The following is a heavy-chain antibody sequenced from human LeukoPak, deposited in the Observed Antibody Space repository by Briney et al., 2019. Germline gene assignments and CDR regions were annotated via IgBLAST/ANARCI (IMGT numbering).Heavy chain of an antibody. Sequence: PGGSLRLSCAASGFIFSSYAMSWVRQAPGKGLGWVSGISGSGGGTYYADSVKGRFTISRDNSKSTLYLQMNSLRAEDTAVYYCAKDTAGELGFDIWGQGTMVTVSS. CDR2: ISGSGGGT. V-gene: IGHV3-23*01. J-gene: IGHJ3*02. CDR1: GFIFSSYA. CDR3: AKDTAGELGFDI. D-gene: IGHD1-26*01.